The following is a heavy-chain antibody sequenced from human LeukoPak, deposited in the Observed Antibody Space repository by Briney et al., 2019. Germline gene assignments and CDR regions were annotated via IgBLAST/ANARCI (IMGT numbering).Heavy chain of an antibody. Sequence: GGSLRLSCAASGFTFAGYAMTWVRQAPGKGLEWVSLISGSGGSTYYADVVKGRFTISRDNSKNTLYLQMSSLRAEDTAVYYCAKTSAVAGTGFDYWGQGTLVTVSS. CDR1: GFTFAGYA. J-gene: IGHJ4*02. CDR3: AKTSAVAGTGFDY. D-gene: IGHD6-19*01. CDR2: ISGSGGST. V-gene: IGHV3-23*01.